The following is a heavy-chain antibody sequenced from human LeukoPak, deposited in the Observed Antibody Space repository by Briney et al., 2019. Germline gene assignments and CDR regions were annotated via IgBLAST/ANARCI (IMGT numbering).Heavy chain of an antibody. CDR1: GYTFTGYY. CDR3: ARDGQWLVRPFDGFDY. V-gene: IGHV1-2*02. CDR2: INPNSGGT. Sequence: ASVKVPCKASGYTFTGYYMHWVRQAPGQGLEWMGWINPNSGGTNYAQKFQGRVTMTRDTSISTAYMELSRLRSDDTAVYYCARDGQWLVRPFDGFDYWGQGTLVTVSS. J-gene: IGHJ4*02. D-gene: IGHD6-19*01.